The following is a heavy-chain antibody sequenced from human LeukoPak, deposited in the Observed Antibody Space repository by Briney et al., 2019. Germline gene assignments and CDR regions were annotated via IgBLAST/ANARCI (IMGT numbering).Heavy chain of an antibody. CDR2: ISYDGSNK. D-gene: IGHD5-12*01. CDR3: ARDRSSYDYYFDH. V-gene: IGHV3-30-3*01. CDR1: GFTFSNYA. Sequence: GGSLRLSCAASGFTFSNYAMHWVRQAPGEGLEWVAVISYDGSNKYYADSVKGRFTIPRDNSKNTLYLQMNSLRAEDTAVFYCARDRSSYDYYFDHWGQGTLVTVSS. J-gene: IGHJ4*02.